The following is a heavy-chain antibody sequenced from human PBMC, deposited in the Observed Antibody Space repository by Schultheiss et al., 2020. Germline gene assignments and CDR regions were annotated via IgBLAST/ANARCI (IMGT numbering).Heavy chain of an antibody. V-gene: IGHV3-21*01. CDR2: ISSSSSYI. CDR3: ARSLWFGETQSPFYYYYYYGMDV. CDR1: GFTFSSYS. J-gene: IGHJ6*02. D-gene: IGHD3-10*01. Sequence: GGSLRLSCAASGFTFSSYSMNWVRQAPGKGLEWVSSISSSSSYIYYADSVKGRFTISRDNAKNSLYLQTNSLRAEDTAVYYCARSLWFGETQSPFYYYYYYGMDVWGQGTTVTGSS.